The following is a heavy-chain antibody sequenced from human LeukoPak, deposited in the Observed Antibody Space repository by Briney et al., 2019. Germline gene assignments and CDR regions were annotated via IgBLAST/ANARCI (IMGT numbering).Heavy chain of an antibody. D-gene: IGHD3-16*01. Sequence: GSLRLSCSASGFTFSSYAMSWVRQAPGKGLEWVSAISGSGGSTYYADSVKGRFTISRDNSKNTLYLQMNSLRAEDTAVYYCAKDGLGGSETTFIDYWGQGTLVTVSS. CDR3: AKDGLGGSETTFIDY. CDR2: ISGSGGST. CDR1: GFTFSSYA. V-gene: IGHV3-23*01. J-gene: IGHJ4*02.